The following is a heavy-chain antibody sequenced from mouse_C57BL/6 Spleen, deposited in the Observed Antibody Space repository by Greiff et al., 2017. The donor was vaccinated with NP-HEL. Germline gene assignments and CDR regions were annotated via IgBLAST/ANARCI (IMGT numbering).Heavy chain of an antibody. J-gene: IGHJ3*01. Sequence: QVQLQQSGAELARPGASVKLSCKASGYTFTSYGISWVKQRPGQGLEWIGEIYPRSGNTYYNEKFKGKATLTADKSSSTAYMELRSLTSEDSAVYFCARWRDSSGPFAYWGQGTLVTVSA. CDR3: ARWRDSSGPFAY. D-gene: IGHD3-2*02. CDR2: IYPRSGNT. CDR1: GYTFTSYG. V-gene: IGHV1-81*01.